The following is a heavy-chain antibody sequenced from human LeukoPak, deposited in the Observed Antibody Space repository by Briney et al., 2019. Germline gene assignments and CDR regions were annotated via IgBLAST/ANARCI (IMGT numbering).Heavy chain of an antibody. V-gene: IGHV3-53*01. Sequence: GGSLRLSCAASGFTVSTNYMTWVRQAPGKGLEWVSEIYSDGTTYYAASVKGRFSISRDNSKNTVYLEMDSLRGEDTAIYYCTRDLRKHGVFDIWGQGTMVTVSS. CDR2: IYSDGTT. CDR1: GFTVSTNY. J-gene: IGHJ3*02. CDR3: TRDLRKHGVFDI.